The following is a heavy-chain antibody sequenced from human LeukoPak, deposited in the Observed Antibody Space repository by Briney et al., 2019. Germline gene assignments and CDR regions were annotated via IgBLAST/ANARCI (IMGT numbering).Heavy chain of an antibody. CDR3: ARGDVYNDC. Sequence: ASVKVSCKASRYTYSAYHTSSVRQAPGQGLEWMGWINLNSGGTNYAQNFQGRVTMTRDTSISTAYMELSRLTSDDTAVYYCARGDVYNDCWGQGTLVTVSS. CDR1: RYTYSAYH. CDR2: INLNSGGT. J-gene: IGHJ4*02. D-gene: IGHD5-24*01. V-gene: IGHV1-2*02.